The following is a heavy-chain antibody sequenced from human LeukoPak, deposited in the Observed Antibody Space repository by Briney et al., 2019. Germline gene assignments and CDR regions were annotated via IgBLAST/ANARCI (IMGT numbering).Heavy chain of an antibody. CDR1: GGSISSHY. Sequence: SETPSLTCTVSGGSISSHYWSWFLQPPRKGLEWIGGIYYTGSTSYNPSLKSRVTISADTSYNKFFLNQTTVSSAATAVVYYSRRANSGYCFFDLSGGGALVTVSS. CDR2: IYYTGST. V-gene: IGHV4-59*11. CDR3: SRRANSGYCFFDL. D-gene: IGHD1-26*01. J-gene: IGHJ2*01.